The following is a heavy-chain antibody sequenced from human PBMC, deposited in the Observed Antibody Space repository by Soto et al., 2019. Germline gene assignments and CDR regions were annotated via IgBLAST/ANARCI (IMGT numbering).Heavy chain of an antibody. CDR3: ARGGRYCSGGSCYSLGFDY. J-gene: IGHJ4*02. CDR2: IYHSGST. V-gene: IGHV4-30-2*01. D-gene: IGHD2-15*01. Sequence: QLQLQESGSGLVKPSQTLSLTCAVSGGSISSGGYSWSWIRQPPGKGLEWIGYIYHSGSTYYNPSLKIRVTISVDRSKNQFSLKLSSVTAADTAVYYCARGGRYCSGGSCYSLGFDYWGQGTLVTVSS. CDR1: GGSISSGGYS.